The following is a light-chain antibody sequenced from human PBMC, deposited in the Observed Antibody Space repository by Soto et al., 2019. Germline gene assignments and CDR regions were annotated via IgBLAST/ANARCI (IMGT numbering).Light chain of an antibody. CDR3: QQLNSYPRG. CDR2: AAS. J-gene: IGKJ3*01. CDR1: QGISSY. Sequence: DIQLTQAPSFLSASVGHRVTITCRASQGISSYLAWYQQKPGKAPKLLIYAASTLQSGVPSRFSGSGSGTEFTLTISSLQPEDFATYYCQQLNSYPRGFGPGTKVDIK. V-gene: IGKV1-9*01.